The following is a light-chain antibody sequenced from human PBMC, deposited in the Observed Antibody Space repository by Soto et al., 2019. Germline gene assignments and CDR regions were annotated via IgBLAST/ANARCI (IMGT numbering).Light chain of an antibody. J-gene: IGKJ4*01. Sequence: DLQMTQSPSSLSASVGDRVTITCQASQDIKNYLNWYQQKPGKAPNLLIYDASNLKTGVPSRFSGSGSGTHFTLTISSLQPEDISTYYCQHYHHLPPLSFGGGTKVEIK. CDR3: QHYHHLPPLS. CDR1: QDIKNY. V-gene: IGKV1-33*01. CDR2: DAS.